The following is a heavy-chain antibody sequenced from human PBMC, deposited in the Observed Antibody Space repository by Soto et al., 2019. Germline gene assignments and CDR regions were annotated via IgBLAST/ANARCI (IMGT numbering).Heavy chain of an antibody. CDR1: GYTFTSYD. CDR2: MNPNSGNT. V-gene: IGHV1-8*01. Sequence: ASVKVSCKASGYTFTSYDINWVRQATGQGLEWMGWMNPNSGNTGYAQKFQGRVTMTRNTSISTAYMELSSLRSEDTAVYYCARGVRGYCSGGSCYSNEDYYYYMDVWGKGTTVTVSS. D-gene: IGHD2-15*01. CDR3: ARGVRGYCSGGSCYSNEDYYYYMDV. J-gene: IGHJ6*03.